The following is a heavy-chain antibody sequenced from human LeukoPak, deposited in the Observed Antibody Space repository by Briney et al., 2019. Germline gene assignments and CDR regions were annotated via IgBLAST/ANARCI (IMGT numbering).Heavy chain of an antibody. Sequence: SLRLSCAASGFTFDDYAMHWVRQAPGKGLEWVSGISWNSGSIGYADSVKGRFTISRDNAKNSLYLQMNSLRAEDTALYYCAKDMDYGDSTAFDYWGQGTLVTVSS. J-gene: IGHJ4*02. D-gene: IGHD4-17*01. CDR1: GFTFDDYA. V-gene: IGHV3-9*01. CDR2: ISWNSGSI. CDR3: AKDMDYGDSTAFDY.